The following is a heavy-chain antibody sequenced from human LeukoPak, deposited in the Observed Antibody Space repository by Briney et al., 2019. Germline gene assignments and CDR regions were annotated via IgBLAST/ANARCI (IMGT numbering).Heavy chain of an antibody. Sequence: SETLSLTCTVSGGSISSYYWSWIRQPAGKGLEWIGRIYTSGSTNYNPSLKSRLTISVDKSKNQFSLKLSSVTAADTAVYYCARELTAYSSSWYTWFDPWGQGTLVTVSS. CDR2: IYTSGST. V-gene: IGHV4-4*07. D-gene: IGHD6-13*01. J-gene: IGHJ5*02. CDR1: GGSISSYY. CDR3: ARELTAYSSSWYTWFDP.